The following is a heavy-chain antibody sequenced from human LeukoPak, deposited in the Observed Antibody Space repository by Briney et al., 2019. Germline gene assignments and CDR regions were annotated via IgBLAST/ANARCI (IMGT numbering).Heavy chain of an antibody. CDR1: GFTFSSYA. CDR2: ISYDGSNK. D-gene: IGHD6-19*01. Sequence: GRSLRLSCAASGFTFSSYAMHWVRQAPGKGLEWVAVISYDGSNKYYADSVKGRFTISRDNSKNTLYLQMNSLRAEDTAAYYCARPPPWGAVAGEYFQHWGQGTLVTVSS. CDR3: ARPPPWGAVAGEYFQH. V-gene: IGHV3-30*04. J-gene: IGHJ1*01.